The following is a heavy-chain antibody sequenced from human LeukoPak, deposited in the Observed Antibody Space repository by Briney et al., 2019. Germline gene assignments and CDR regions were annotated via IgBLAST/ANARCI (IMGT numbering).Heavy chain of an antibody. Sequence: PSETLSLTCTVSGGSISSYYWSWIRQPPGKGLEWIGYIYYSGYTNYSPSLKSRVTISVDTSKNQFSLELSSVTAADTAVYYCALGGYYDSSGYLSPPKLWGQGTLVTVSS. CDR1: GGSISSYY. CDR2: IYYSGYT. V-gene: IGHV4-59*01. CDR3: ALGGYYDSSGYLSPPKL. J-gene: IGHJ4*02. D-gene: IGHD3-22*01.